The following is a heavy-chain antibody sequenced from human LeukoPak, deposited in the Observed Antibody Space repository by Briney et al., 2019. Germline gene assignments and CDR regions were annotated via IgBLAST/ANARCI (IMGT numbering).Heavy chain of an antibody. CDR3: ARSGYSYGTSYYYYYNMDV. CDR2: IYTSGST. V-gene: IGHV4-4*07. D-gene: IGHD5-18*01. J-gene: IGHJ6*03. CDR1: GRSISSYY. Sequence: SETLSLTCTLSGRSISSYYWSWIRHPAGKGLEWIRRIYTSGSTNYNPYLKSRVTMSVDTSKNQFSRKLSSVTAADTAVYYCARSGYSYGTSYYYYYNMDVWGKGTTVTVSS.